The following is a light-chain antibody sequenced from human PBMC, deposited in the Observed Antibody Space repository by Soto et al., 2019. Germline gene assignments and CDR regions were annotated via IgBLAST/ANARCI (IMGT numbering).Light chain of an antibody. CDR3: QQRSNWPPT. CDR2: DVS. CDR1: HTVANF. J-gene: IGKJ4*01. Sequence: DTVLIQSPATLSLSPGERATLSCRASHTVANFLAWYQHKAGQAPRLLIYDVSNRATGIPARFSGSGSGTDFTLTISSLGPDDFAVYYCQQRSNWPPTFGGGTNVEIK. V-gene: IGKV3-11*01.